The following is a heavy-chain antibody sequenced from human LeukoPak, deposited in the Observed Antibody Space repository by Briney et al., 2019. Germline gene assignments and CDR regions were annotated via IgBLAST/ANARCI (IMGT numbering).Heavy chain of an antibody. D-gene: IGHD5-18*01. Sequence: PSETLSLTCTVSGGSISSGGYYWGWIRQHPGKGLEWIGYIYHSGSTYYNPSLKSRVSISVDTSKNQFSLKLSSVTAADAAVCYCATYRYGSHYYFDYWGQGTLVTVSS. V-gene: IGHV4-31*03. CDR3: ATYRYGSHYYFDY. CDR1: GGSISSGGYY. J-gene: IGHJ4*02. CDR2: IYHSGST.